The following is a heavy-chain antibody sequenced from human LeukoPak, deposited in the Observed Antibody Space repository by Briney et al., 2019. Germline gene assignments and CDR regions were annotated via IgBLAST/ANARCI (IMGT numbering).Heavy chain of an antibody. CDR3: ATRHSGYDSVDY. D-gene: IGHD5-12*01. CDR2: IDPSDSYT. Sequence: KLGESLKISCKGSGYSFTSYWISWVRQMPGKGLEWMGRIDPSDSYTNYSPSFQGHVTISADKSISTAYLQWSSLKASDTAMYYCATRHSGYDSVDYWGQGTLVTVSS. CDR1: GYSFTSYW. J-gene: IGHJ4*02. V-gene: IGHV5-10-1*01.